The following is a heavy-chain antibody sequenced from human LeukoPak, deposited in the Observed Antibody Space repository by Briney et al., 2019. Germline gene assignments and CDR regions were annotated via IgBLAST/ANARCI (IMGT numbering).Heavy chain of an antibody. CDR3: AARRYCSSTSCYLGHYGMDV. CDR1: GDSIRSHY. J-gene: IGHJ6*02. CDR2: IYYSGST. V-gene: IGHV4-59*11. Sequence: PSETLSLTCSVSGDSIRSHYWSWIRQPPGKGLEWIGYIYYSGSTNYNPSLKSRVTISVDTSKNQFSLKLSSVTAADTAVYYCAARRYCSSTSCYLGHYGMDVWGQGTTVTVSS. D-gene: IGHD2-2*01.